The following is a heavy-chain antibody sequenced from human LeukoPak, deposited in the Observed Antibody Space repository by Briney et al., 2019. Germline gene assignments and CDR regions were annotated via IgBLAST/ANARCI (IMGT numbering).Heavy chain of an antibody. D-gene: IGHD2-8*01. CDR2: ISASGGDT. CDR1: GFSFSTYS. V-gene: IGHV3-23*01. Sequence: GGSLRLSCAASGFSFSTYSFSWVRQAPGKGLEWVSGISASGGDTFYADSVKGRFTISRDNSKNTLSLQMNSLRVEDTAIYYCAKDVRRCNGACTWGQGTLITVSS. CDR3: AKDVRRCNGACT. J-gene: IGHJ5*02.